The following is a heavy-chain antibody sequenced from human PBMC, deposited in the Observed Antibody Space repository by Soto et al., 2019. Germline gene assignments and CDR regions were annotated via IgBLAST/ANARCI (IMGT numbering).Heavy chain of an antibody. D-gene: IGHD1-7*01. CDR3: TSHDATEQNFVPY. CDR1: GFTFSDAW. J-gene: IGHJ4*02. V-gene: IGHV3-15*07. CDR2: IKSKAYGGTA. Sequence: EVQLVESGGGLVKPGGSLRLSCAASGFTFSDAWMNWARQAPGKGLEWVGRIKSKAYGGTADYSAPVRGRFTIPRDDSTATMYLQMNSLETEDTGVYYCTSHDATEQNFVPYWGQGTLVTVSS.